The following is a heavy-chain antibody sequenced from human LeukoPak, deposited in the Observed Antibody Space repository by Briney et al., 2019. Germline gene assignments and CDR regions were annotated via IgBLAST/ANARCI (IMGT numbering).Heavy chain of an antibody. V-gene: IGHV3-7*05. Sequence: PGGSLRLSCAASEFPFSNYWMSWVRQAPGKGLEWVANIKQDGREKYYVDSVKGRFTISRDTAKNSLYLQMNSLRAEDTAVYYCTSSIVVVTAQDAFDIWGQGTMFTVSS. D-gene: IGHD2-21*02. J-gene: IGHJ3*02. CDR1: EFPFSNYW. CDR3: TSSIVVVTAQDAFDI. CDR2: IKQDGREK.